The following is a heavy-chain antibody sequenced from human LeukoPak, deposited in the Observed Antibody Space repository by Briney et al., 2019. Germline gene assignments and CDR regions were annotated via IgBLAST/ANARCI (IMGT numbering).Heavy chain of an antibody. V-gene: IGHV4-4*02. CDR2: INHSGST. D-gene: IGHD2-15*01. CDR1: GGSITSGNW. CDR3: ARGDIVALDY. J-gene: IGHJ4*02. Sequence: SETLSLTCAVSGGSITSGNWWSWVRQPPGKGLEWIGEINHSGSTNYNLSLKSRVTISVDTSKNQFSLKLSSVTAADTAVYYCARGDIVALDYWGQGTLVTVSS.